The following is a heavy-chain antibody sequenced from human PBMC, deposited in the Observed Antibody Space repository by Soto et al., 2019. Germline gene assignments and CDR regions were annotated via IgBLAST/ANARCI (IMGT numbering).Heavy chain of an antibody. D-gene: IGHD2-15*01. CDR1: GGSISSSSYY. J-gene: IGHJ3*02. CDR2: IYYSGST. V-gene: IGHV4-39*01. CDR3: AREVAPIYGLGRNAFDI. Sequence: QLQLQESGPGLVKPSETLSLTCTVSGGSISSSSYYWGWIRQPPGKGLEWIGSIYYSGSTYYNPSLKSRVTISVDTSKNQFSLKLSSVTAADTAVYYCAREVAPIYGLGRNAFDIWGQGTMVTVSS.